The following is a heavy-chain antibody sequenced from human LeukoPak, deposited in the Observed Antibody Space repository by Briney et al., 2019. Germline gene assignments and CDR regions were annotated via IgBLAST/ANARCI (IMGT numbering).Heavy chain of an antibody. D-gene: IGHD4-11*01. CDR3: ASSYSNGWYDY. Sequence: SETLSLTCTVSLASISSCGYYWSWLRQLPGKGLEWIGYIYDSGTIYSNPSLKSRLTLSVDTSKNQLSLRLTSVTAADTAVYYCASSYSNGWYDYWGQGTLVTVSS. CDR2: IYDSGTI. CDR1: LASISSCGYY. J-gene: IGHJ4*02. V-gene: IGHV4-31*03.